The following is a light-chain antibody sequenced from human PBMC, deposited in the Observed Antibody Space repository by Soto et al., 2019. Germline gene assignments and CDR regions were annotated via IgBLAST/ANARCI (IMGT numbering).Light chain of an antibody. V-gene: IGKV3-11*01. Sequence: EIVLTQSPATLSLPPGERATLSCRASQSVSSYLAWYQQKPGQAPRLLVHEVTNRATGIPARFSGSGSGTDFTLIISSLEPEDFAVYYCQQRSNWLTFGGGTKVEIK. CDR3: QQRSNWLT. CDR1: QSVSSY. CDR2: EVT. J-gene: IGKJ4*01.